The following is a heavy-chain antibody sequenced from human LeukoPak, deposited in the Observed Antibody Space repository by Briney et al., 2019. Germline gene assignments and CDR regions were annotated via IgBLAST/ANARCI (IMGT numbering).Heavy chain of an antibody. V-gene: IGHV3-23*01. Sequence: GGSLRLSCAASGFTFSSYAMSWVRQAPGEGLEWVSAISGSGGSTYYADSVKGRFTISRDNSKNTLYLQMNSLRAEDTAVYYCAKRSEDIVVVPAAMGNLDYWGQGTLVTVSS. D-gene: IGHD2-2*01. CDR1: GFTFSSYA. CDR3: AKRSEDIVVVPAAMGNLDY. J-gene: IGHJ4*02. CDR2: ISGSGGST.